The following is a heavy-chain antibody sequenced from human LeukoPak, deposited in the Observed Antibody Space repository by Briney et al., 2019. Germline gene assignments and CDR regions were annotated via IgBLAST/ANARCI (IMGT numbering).Heavy chain of an antibody. CDR3: ARRYQSDYYYDSTDTNFDY. V-gene: IGHV5-51*01. J-gene: IGHJ4*02. CDR2: IHPGDSDT. CDR1: GYSFTTYG. D-gene: IGHD3-22*01. Sequence: GESLKISCKGSGYSFTTYGIAWVRQMPGKGLEWMGIIHPGDSDTRYSPSFQGQVTISADKSITTAYLQWSSLKASDTAMYYCARRYQSDYYYDSTDTNFDYWGQGTLVTVSS.